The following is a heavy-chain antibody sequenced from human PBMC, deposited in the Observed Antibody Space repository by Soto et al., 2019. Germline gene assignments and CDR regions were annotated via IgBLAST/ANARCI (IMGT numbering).Heavy chain of an antibody. CDR3: ASIGYYDFWSGSNVGYYYYGMDV. V-gene: IGHV4-39*01. J-gene: IGHJ6*02. CDR2: IYYSGST. CDR1: GGSISSSSYY. Sequence: PSETLSLTCTVSGGSISSSSYYWGWIRQPPGKGLEWIGSIYYSGSTYYNPSLKSRVTISVDTSKNQFSLKLSSVTAADTAVYYCASIGYYDFWSGSNVGYYYYGMDVWGQGTTVTVSS. D-gene: IGHD3-3*01.